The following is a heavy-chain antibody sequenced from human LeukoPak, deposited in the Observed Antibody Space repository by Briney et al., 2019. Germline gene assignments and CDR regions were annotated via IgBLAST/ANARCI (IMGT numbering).Heavy chain of an antibody. Sequence: GASVKVSCKASGYTFTSYGISWVRQVPGQGLEWMGWISAYTGNTNYAQNLQGRVTMTTDTSTRTAYMDLRSLRSDDTAVYYCARDLIGGATRAGGHDAFDIWGQGKMVTVSS. D-gene: IGHD1-26*01. CDR2: ISAYTGNT. J-gene: IGHJ3*02. CDR1: GYTFTSYG. CDR3: ARDLIGGATRAGGHDAFDI. V-gene: IGHV1-18*01.